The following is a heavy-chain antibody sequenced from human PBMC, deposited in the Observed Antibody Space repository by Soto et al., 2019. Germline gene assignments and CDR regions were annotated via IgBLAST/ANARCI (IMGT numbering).Heavy chain of an antibody. CDR3: ARAAENCYFYGMDV. Sequence: QVQLVQSGAEVKKPGASVKVSCKAAGYTFTGHYIHWVRQAPGQGLEWMGRINPNSGDTNYAQKFKGRFTMTRDTSISTASMEVSSLRSDDTAVYYCARAAENCYFYGMDVWGQGTTVTVSS. CDR1: GYTFTGHY. J-gene: IGHJ6*02. CDR2: INPNSGDT. V-gene: IGHV1-2*02.